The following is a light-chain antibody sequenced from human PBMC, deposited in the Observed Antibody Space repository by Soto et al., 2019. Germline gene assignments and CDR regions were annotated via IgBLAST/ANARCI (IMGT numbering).Light chain of an antibody. CDR1: QSVNSR. CDR3: QHYGRSPIT. J-gene: IGKJ5*01. CDR2: GAS. V-gene: IGKV3-20*01. Sequence: EIVLTQSPATLSLSPGARATLSCRASQSVNSRLAWYQHKPGQAPRLLISGASSRATGIPDRFSGSGSATDFTLTISRLEPEDFALYYCQHYGRSPITFGQGTRLEIK.